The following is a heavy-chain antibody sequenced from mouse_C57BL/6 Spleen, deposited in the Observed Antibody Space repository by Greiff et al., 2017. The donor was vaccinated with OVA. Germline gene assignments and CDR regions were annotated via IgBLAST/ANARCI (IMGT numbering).Heavy chain of an antibody. CDR1: GFTIKDYY. V-gene: IGHV14-2*01. D-gene: IGHD2-4*01. CDR2: IDPEDGEN. J-gene: IGHJ4*01. Sequence: EVQLQESGAELVKPGASVKLSCTASGFTIKDYYMHWVKQRTEQGLEWIGRIDPEDGENKSAPKFQGKATITADTSSSTAYLQLSGLTSEDTAVYYCARQLRRYYAMDYWGQGTSVTVSS. CDR3: ARQLRRYYAMDY.